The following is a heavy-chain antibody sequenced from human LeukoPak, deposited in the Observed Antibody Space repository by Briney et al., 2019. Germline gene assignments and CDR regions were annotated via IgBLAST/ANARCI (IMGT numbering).Heavy chain of an antibody. Sequence: GGSLRLSCAASGFTLSSYEMNWVRQAPGKGLEWVSAISGSGGSTYYADSVKGRFTISRDNSKNALYLQMNSLRAEDTAVYYCATNTIFGVAYFDYWGQGTLVTVSS. J-gene: IGHJ4*02. CDR3: ATNTIFGVAYFDY. CDR1: GFTLSSYE. D-gene: IGHD3-3*01. V-gene: IGHV3-23*01. CDR2: ISGSGGST.